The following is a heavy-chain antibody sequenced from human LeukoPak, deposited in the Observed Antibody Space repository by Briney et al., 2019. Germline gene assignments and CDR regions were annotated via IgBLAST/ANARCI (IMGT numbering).Heavy chain of an antibody. CDR1: GFTLSNHW. D-gene: IGHD2-21*01. CDR3: AKDAYRTRYYLFDY. V-gene: IGHV3-7*01. CDR2: IKQDGIEK. J-gene: IGHJ4*02. Sequence: GGPLRLSCAASGFTLSNHWMIWVRQSPGKGRECVANIKQDGIEKCYLDSVRGRFTISIDNAKNSVYLQMNSLRVEGTAVYYCAKDAYRTRYYLFDYWGQGTLVTVSS.